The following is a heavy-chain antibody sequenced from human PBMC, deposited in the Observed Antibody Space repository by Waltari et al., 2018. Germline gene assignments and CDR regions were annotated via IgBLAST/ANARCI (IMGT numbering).Heavy chain of an antibody. Sequence: QVQLVESGGGVVQPGRSLRLSCTASGFNFSSYGMLWVRQAPGKGLEWVARIWYDGTNKNYADSVRGRFTISRDNSKNTLYLQMNSLRVEDTAVYYCARGIADDWGQGTLVTVSS. CDR2: IWYDGTNK. V-gene: IGHV3-33*01. J-gene: IGHJ4*02. CDR3: ARGIADD. CDR1: GFNFSSYG. D-gene: IGHD6-13*01.